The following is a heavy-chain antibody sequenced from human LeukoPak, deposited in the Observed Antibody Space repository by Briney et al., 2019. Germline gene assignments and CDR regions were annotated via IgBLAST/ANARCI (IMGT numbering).Heavy chain of an antibody. CDR3: ARVQAAAGTFAYNWFDP. CDR1: GYTFTSYY. D-gene: IGHD6-13*01. V-gene: IGHV1-46*01. CDR2: INPSGGST. J-gene: IGHJ5*02. Sequence: ASVKVSCKASGYTFTSYYMHWVRQAPGQGLEWMGIINPSGGSTSCAQKFQGRVTMTRDTSTSTVYMELSSLRSEDTAVYYCARVQAAAGTFAYNWFDPWGQGTLVTVSS.